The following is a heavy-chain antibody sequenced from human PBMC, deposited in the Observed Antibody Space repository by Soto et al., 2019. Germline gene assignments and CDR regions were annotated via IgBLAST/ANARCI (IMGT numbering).Heavy chain of an antibody. V-gene: IGHV3-74*01. D-gene: IGHD2-2*01. CDR3: ARWSSTSCYYVF. CDR2: INSDGSST. Sequence: GGSLRLSCAASGFTFSSYWMHWVRQAPGKGLVWVSRINSDGSSTSYADSVKGRFTISRDNAKNTLYLQMNSLRAEDTAAYYCARWSSTSCYYVFWGQGTLVTVSS. CDR1: GFTFSSYW. J-gene: IGHJ4*02.